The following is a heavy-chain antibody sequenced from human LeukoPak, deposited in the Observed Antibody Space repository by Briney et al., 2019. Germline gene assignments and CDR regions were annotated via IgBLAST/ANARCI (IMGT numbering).Heavy chain of an antibody. V-gene: IGHV4-4*07. CDR1: GGSINNYC. D-gene: IGHD2-15*01. Sequence: SETLSLTCTVSGGSINNYCWSWIRQPAGKGLEWIGRIYTRGSTNYNPSLKSRVTMSVDTSKNQFSLKLSSVTAADTAVYYCARGRYCSADICSGGDAFDIWGQGTMVSVSS. J-gene: IGHJ3*02. CDR3: ARGRYCSADICSGGDAFDI. CDR2: IYTRGST.